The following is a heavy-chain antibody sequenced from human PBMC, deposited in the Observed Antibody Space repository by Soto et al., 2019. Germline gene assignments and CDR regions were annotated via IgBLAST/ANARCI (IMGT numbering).Heavy chain of an antibody. CDR2: ISAYNGNT. CDR1: GYTFTSYG. Sequence: QVPLVQSGAEVKKPGASVKVSCKASGYTFTSYGISWVRQAPGQGLEWMGWISAYNGNTNYAQKLQGRVTMTTDTSTSKAYMELGSLRSHDTAVYYCARDPGPVAGPPRGDYWGQGTLVTVSS. V-gene: IGHV1-18*01. D-gene: IGHD6-19*01. J-gene: IGHJ4*02. CDR3: ARDPGPVAGPPRGDY.